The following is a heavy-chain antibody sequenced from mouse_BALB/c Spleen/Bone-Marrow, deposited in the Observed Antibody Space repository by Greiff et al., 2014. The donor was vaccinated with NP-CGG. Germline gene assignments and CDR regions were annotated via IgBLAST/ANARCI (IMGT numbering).Heavy chain of an antibody. CDR1: GFTFSSYA. D-gene: IGHD1-1*01. Sequence: EVQVVESGGGLVKPGGSLKLSCAASGFTFSSYAMSWVRQTPEKRLEWVATISSGGSYTYYPDSVKGRFTISRDNAKNTLYLQRSSLRSEDTAMYYCARQLLRYYFDYWGQGTTLTVSS. V-gene: IGHV5-9-3*01. CDR2: ISSGGSYT. J-gene: IGHJ2*01. CDR3: ARQLLRYYFDY.